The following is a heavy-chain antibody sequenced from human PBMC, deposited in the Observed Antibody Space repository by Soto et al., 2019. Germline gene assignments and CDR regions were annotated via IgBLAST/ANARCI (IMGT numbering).Heavy chain of an antibody. CDR3: ARDRYCSGSSCWPGDAFDI. J-gene: IGHJ3*02. D-gene: IGHD2-15*01. CDR1: GVSVRSINYY. Sequence: QVQLQESGPGLVKPSQTLSLTCTVSGVSVRSINYYWSWIRQHPGKGLEWIGYVYYSGSTYYNPSLKSRVTISVDTSKNQFSLKLTSVTAADSAVYYCARDRYCSGSSCWPGDAFDIWGQGTMVTVSS. V-gene: IGHV4-31*03. CDR2: VYYSGST.